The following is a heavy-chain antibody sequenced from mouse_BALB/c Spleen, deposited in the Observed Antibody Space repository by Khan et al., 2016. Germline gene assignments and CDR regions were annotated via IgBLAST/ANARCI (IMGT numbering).Heavy chain of an antibody. CDR1: GFAFSSYD. CDR3: ASGYDYFDY. Sequence: EVELVESGGGLVKPGGSLKLSCAASGFAFSSYDMSWVRQTPEKRLEWVAYISSGGGSTFYPDTVKGRFTISRDNAKNTLYLQMSSLKSEDNGMYYSASGYDYFDYWGQGTTLTVSS. D-gene: IGHD2-14*01. V-gene: IGHV5-12-1*01. CDR2: ISSGGGST. J-gene: IGHJ2*01.